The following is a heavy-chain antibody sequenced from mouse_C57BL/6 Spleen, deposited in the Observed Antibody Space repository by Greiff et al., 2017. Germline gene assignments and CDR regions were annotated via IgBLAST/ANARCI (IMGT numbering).Heavy chain of an antibody. CDR2: ISGGGGNT. D-gene: IGHD1-1*01. J-gene: IGHJ2*01. Sequence: EVKLEESGGGLVKPGGSLKLSCAASGFTFSCYTMSWVRQPPEKRLEWVATISGGGGNTYYPDSVKGRFTISRDNAKNTLYLQMSSLRSEDTDLYYCARQEYYGSSHFDYWGQGTTLTVSS. CDR3: ARQEYYGSSHFDY. V-gene: IGHV5-9*01. CDR1: GFTFSCYT.